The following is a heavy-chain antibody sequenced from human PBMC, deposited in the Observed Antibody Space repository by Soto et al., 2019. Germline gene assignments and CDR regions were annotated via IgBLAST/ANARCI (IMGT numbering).Heavy chain of an antibody. CDR3: VKDSHCTNGVCYIWAFDI. D-gene: IGHD2-8*01. CDR2: ISSNGGST. Sequence: GGSLRLSCSASGFTFSSYAMHWVRQAPGKGLEYVSAISSNGGSTYYADSVKGRFTVSRDNSKNTLYLQMSSLRAEDTAVYYCVKDSHCTNGVCYIWAFDIWGQGTMVTVSS. J-gene: IGHJ3*02. CDR1: GFTFSSYA. V-gene: IGHV3-64D*08.